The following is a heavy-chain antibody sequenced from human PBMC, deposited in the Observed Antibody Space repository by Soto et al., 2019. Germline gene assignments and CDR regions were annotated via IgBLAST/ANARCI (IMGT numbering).Heavy chain of an antibody. J-gene: IGHJ4*02. CDR1: GYSFTNFG. CDR3: STSDNRGYDQPVAY. V-gene: IGHV1-18*04. Sequence: QIQLVQSGAEVRKPGASVKVACKTSGYSFTNFGITWVRQAPGQGLEWMGWISTYNGKSNYVEKFQGRVTMTTDTSTATAYIEGRSRTSVDTAFYSCSTSDNRGYDQPVAYWGQVTLVIVSS. CDR2: ISTYNGKS. D-gene: IGHD3-22*01.